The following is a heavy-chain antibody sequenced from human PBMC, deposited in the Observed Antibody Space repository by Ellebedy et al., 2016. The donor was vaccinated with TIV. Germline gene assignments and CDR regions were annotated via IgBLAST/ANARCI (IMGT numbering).Heavy chain of an antibody. J-gene: IGHJ4*02. V-gene: IGHV3-21*05. D-gene: IGHD2-2*03. Sequence: PGGSLRLSCAASGLTFSSYSMNWVRQAPGKGLEWVSYVSSTSSLIHYADSVKGRFTISRDNAKNSLYLQMSSLRDEDTAVYYCARAWTMDYWGQGTLVTVSS. CDR1: GLTFSSYS. CDR2: VSSTSSLI. CDR3: ARAWTMDY.